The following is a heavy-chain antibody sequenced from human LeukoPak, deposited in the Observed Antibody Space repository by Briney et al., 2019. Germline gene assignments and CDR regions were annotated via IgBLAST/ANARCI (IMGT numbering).Heavy chain of an antibody. Sequence: SVKVSCKASGGTFSSYAISWVRQAPGQGLEWMGGIIPIFGTANYAQKFQGRVTITADKSTSTAYMELSSLRSEDTAVYYCARDIQGSGSYYNGYYYYYMDVWGKGTTVTVSS. J-gene: IGHJ6*03. CDR1: GGTFSSYA. D-gene: IGHD3-10*01. CDR2: IIPIFGTA. CDR3: ARDIQGSGSYYNGYYYYYMDV. V-gene: IGHV1-69*06.